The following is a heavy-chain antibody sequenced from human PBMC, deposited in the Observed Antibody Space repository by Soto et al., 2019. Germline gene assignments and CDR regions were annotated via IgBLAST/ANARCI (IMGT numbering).Heavy chain of an antibody. CDR2: IYYSWST. CDR1: GGSISSYY. CDR3: ARVCDGCSRSGLDV. D-gene: IGHD2-21*01. J-gene: IGHJ6*02. V-gene: IGHV4-59*01. Sequence: SETLSLTCTVSGGSISSYYWSWIRQPPGKGLEWIGYIYYSWSTNYNPSLKSRVTISVDTSKNQFSLKLNSVTAADTAVYFCARVCDGCSRSGLDVWGQGTTVTVS.